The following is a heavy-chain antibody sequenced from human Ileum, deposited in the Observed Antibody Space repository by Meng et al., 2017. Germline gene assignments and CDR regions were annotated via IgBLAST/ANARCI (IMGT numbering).Heavy chain of an antibody. V-gene: IGHV3-15*01. Sequence: GGSLRLSCAASGFTFSSAWMSWVRQAPGKGLEWLGRIKNKVDGGTTEYAAPVKGRFAISRDDSKNTLYLQMNSLETEDTAVYYCLRMMTGAFDIWGQGKMVTVSS. CDR3: LRMMTGAFDI. CDR1: GFTFSSAW. D-gene: IGHD3-9*01. J-gene: IGHJ3*02. CDR2: IKNKVDGGTT.